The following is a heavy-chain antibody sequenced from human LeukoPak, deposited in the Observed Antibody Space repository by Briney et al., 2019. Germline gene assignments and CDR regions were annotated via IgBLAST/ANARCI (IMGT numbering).Heavy chain of an antibody. J-gene: IGHJ4*02. D-gene: IGHD4-17*01. Sequence: AGGSLRLSCAASGFTFSSYGMRWVRQAPGKGLEWVAVISYDGSNKYYADSVKGRFTISRDNSKNTLYLQMNSLRAEDTAVYYCAKDLSSAVTTGGDYFDYWGQGTLVTVSS. V-gene: IGHV3-30*18. CDR1: GFTFSSYG. CDR3: AKDLSSAVTTGGDYFDY. CDR2: ISYDGSNK.